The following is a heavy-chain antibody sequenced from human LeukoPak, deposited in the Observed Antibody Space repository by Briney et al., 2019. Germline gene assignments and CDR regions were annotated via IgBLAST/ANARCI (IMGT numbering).Heavy chain of an antibody. CDR3: AKDRTAYSYGSIDH. V-gene: IGHV3-9*01. J-gene: IGHJ4*02. CDR1: GFKYDDHA. CDR2: ITWNSSRI. D-gene: IGHD5-18*01. Sequence: GGSLRLSCAASGFKYDDHAMHWVRQAPGKGLEWVSGITWNSSRIGYADSVKGRFTISRDNAKNSLYLQVNSLREEDTALYYCAKDRTAYSYGSIDHWGQGTLVTVSS.